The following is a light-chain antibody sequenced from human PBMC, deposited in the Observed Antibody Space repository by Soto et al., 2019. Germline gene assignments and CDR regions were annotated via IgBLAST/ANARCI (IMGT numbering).Light chain of an antibody. J-gene: IGLJ1*01. CDR3: ISYTVSRSYV. V-gene: IGLV2-14*01. CDR1: NNDVGGYNY. CDR2: HVT. Sequence: QSALTQPVSVSGSPGQSITISCTGSNNDVGGYNYVSWYQQHPGKVPKLLIYHVTNRPSGISDRFSGSKSGNTASLTISGLQPEDEADYYCISYTVSRSYVFGSGTKVTVL.